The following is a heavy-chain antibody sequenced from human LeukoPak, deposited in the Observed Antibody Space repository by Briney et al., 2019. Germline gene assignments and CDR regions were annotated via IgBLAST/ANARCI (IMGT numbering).Heavy chain of an antibody. J-gene: IGHJ4*02. Sequence: SETLSLTCAVSGGSISSGGYSWSWIRQPPGKRLEWIGYIYHSGSTYYNPSLKSRVTISVDRSKNQFSLKLSSVTAADTAVYYCARAKYYYGSGSPHFDYWGQGTLVTVSS. D-gene: IGHD3-10*01. V-gene: IGHV4-30-2*01. CDR1: GGSISSGGYS. CDR3: ARAKYYYGSGSPHFDY. CDR2: IYHSGST.